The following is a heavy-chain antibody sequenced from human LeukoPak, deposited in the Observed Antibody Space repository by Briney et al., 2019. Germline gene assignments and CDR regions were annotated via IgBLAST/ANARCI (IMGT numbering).Heavy chain of an antibody. CDR3: AREDSGSYHFDY. Sequence: GGSRRLSCVASGFTFSSYWMSWVRQAPGKGLEWVANIKHDGNEKYYVDSVKGRFTISRDNSKNTLYLQMGSLRAEDMAVYYCAREDSGSYHFDYWGQGTLVTVSS. V-gene: IGHV3-7*01. CDR2: IKHDGNEK. J-gene: IGHJ4*02. D-gene: IGHD1-26*01. CDR1: GFTFSSYW.